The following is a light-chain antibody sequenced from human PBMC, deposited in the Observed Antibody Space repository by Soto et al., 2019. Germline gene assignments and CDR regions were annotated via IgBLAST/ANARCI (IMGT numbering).Light chain of an antibody. CDR3: QSYDNNLSGSV. Sequence: QSVLTQPPSVSGSPGQMVTISCTGSYSNIGAGYDVHWYQQLPGTAPKLLIYGNSNRPSWVPDRFSGSKSVTSAYLAITGLQAEDEADYYCQSYDNNLSGSVFGGGTKLTVL. V-gene: IGLV1-40*01. CDR1: YSNIGAGYD. CDR2: GNS. J-gene: IGLJ2*01.